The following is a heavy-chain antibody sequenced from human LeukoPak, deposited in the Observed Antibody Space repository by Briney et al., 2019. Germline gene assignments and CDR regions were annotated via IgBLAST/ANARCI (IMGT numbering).Heavy chain of an antibody. CDR1: GYTFTNYG. CDR3: ARGPLRLYKYDPSANYFRWFDP. Sequence: ASVKVSCKASGYTFTNYGFHWVRQAPGQGPEWMGWISAYNGNTNCVQKFQDRVTLTTDTSTSTAHMELRSLKSDDTAVYYCARGPLRLYKYDPSANYFRWFDPWGQGTLVTVSS. J-gene: IGHJ5*02. CDR2: ISAYNGNT. D-gene: IGHD3-22*01. V-gene: IGHV1-18*01.